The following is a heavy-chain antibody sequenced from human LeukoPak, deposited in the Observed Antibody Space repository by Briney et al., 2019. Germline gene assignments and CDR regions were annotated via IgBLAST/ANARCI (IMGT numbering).Heavy chain of an antibody. J-gene: IGHJ4*02. CDR3: VRDPVGGSTIFDC. Sequence: SQTLSLTCVISGDSVSSNSAAWNWIRQSPSRGLEWLGRTYYRSKWYYDYSVAVKSRVTINPDTSKNQFSLQLSSVTPEYTAVYYCVRDPVGGSTIFDCWGQGTLVTVSS. CDR1: GDSVSSNSAA. V-gene: IGHV6-1*01. CDR2: TYYRSKWYY. D-gene: IGHD1-26*01.